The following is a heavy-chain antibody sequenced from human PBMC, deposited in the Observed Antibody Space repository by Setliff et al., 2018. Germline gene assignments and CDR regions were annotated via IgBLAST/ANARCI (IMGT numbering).Heavy chain of an antibody. J-gene: IGHJ6*02. V-gene: IGHV4-34*01. CDR2: INHSGST. CDR3: ARDQWLVDYYYYGMDV. Sequence: PSETLSLTCAVYGGSFSGYYWSWIRQPPGKGLEWIGEINHSGSTNYNPSLKSRVTISVDTSKNQFSLKLSSVTAADTAVYYCARDQWLVDYYYYGMDVWGQRTTVTVSS. CDR1: GGSFSGYY. D-gene: IGHD6-19*01.